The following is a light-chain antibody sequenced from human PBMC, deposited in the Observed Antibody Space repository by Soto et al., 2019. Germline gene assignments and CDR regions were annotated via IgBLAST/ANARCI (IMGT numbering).Light chain of an antibody. CDR3: QHYGSAPST. CDR1: QSVSSNF. CDR2: GAS. J-gene: IGKJ5*01. V-gene: IGKV3-20*01. Sequence: EIVLTQSPGTRSLSPGEGATLSCRASQSVSSNFLAWYQQKPGQAPRLLIYGASSRATGIPDRFSGSGSGTDFTLTISRLEPEDFAVYYCQHYGSAPSTFGQGTRLEIK.